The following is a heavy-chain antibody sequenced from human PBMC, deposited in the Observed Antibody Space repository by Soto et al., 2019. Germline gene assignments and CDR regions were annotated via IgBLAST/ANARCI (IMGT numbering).Heavy chain of an antibody. Sequence: QVQLVQSGAEVKKPGSSVKVSCKASGGTFSSYTISWVRQAPGQGLEWMGRSIPILGIANYAQKFQGRVTITADNSTSTAYMELSSLRSEDTAVYYCARDDCSGGSCYDDFDYWGQGTMVTVSS. CDR3: ARDDCSGGSCYDDFDY. J-gene: IGHJ4*02. CDR2: SIPILGIA. V-gene: IGHV1-69*08. CDR1: GGTFSSYT. D-gene: IGHD2-15*01.